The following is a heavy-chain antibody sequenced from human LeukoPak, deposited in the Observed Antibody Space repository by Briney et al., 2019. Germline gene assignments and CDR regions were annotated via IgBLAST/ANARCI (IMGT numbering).Heavy chain of an antibody. Sequence: GGTLRLSCAASGFTFRSYEMNWVRQAPGKGLEWVSYISSSGSTIYYADSVKGRFTISRDNAKNSLYLQMNSLRAEDTAVYYCAELGITMIGGVWGKGTTVTISS. CDR2: ISSSGSTI. CDR3: AELGITMIGGV. J-gene: IGHJ6*04. V-gene: IGHV3-48*03. D-gene: IGHD3-10*02. CDR1: GFTFRSYE.